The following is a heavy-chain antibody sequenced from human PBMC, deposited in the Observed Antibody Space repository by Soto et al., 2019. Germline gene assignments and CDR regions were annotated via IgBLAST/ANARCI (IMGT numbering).Heavy chain of an antibody. CDR2: ISYDGSNK. D-gene: IGHD3-10*01. CDR1: GFTFSSYA. Sequence: GASLKISCAASGFTFSSYAMHWVRQAPGKGLEWVAVISYDGSNKYYADSVKGRFTISRDNSKNTLYLQMNSLRAEDTAVYYCARVAPPVGELLLIDYWGQGTLVTVSS. J-gene: IGHJ4*02. V-gene: IGHV3-30-3*01. CDR3: ARVAPPVGELLLIDY.